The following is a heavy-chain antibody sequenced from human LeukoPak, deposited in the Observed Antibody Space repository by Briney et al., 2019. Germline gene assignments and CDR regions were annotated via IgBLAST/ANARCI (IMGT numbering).Heavy chain of an antibody. CDR1: GFTVSSNY. D-gene: IGHD3-22*01. J-gene: IGHJ4*02. CDR3: ASDHGSSGYILGY. V-gene: IGHV3-53*01. CDR2: IYSGGST. Sequence: GGSLRLSCAASGFTVSSNYMSWVRQAPGKGLEWVSVIYSGGSTYYADSVKGRFTISRDTSKTTLYLQMTGWRAEDTPWCYCASDHGSSGYILGYRGKGALVTVSS.